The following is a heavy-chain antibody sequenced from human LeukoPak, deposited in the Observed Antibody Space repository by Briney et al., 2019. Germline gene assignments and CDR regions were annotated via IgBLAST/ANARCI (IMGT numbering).Heavy chain of an antibody. V-gene: IGHV3-30*02. CDR1: GFTFSNHV. Sequence: GSLRLSCAASGFTFSNHVMHWVRQAPGKGLEWVAIIRNDGSNKYYADSVKGRFTISRDNSKSRLYLQMNSLRAEDTAVYYCAKAYGSATYDAFDMWGQGTMVTVSS. CDR2: IRNDGSNK. J-gene: IGHJ3*02. CDR3: AKAYGSATYDAFDM. D-gene: IGHD3-10*01.